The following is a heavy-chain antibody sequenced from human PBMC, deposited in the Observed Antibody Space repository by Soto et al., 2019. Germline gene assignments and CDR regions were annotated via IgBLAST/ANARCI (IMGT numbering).Heavy chain of an antibody. CDR3: ASVGDGDKRRNYYGMDV. CDR1: GYTFTGYA. CDR2: IIPIFGTA. V-gene: IGHV1-69*13. J-gene: IGHJ6*02. Sequence: SVKVSCKASGYTFTGYAISWVRQAPGQGLEWMGGIIPIFGTANYAQKFQGRVTITADESTSTAYMELSSLRSEDTAVYYCASVGDGDKRRNYYGMDVWGQGTTVTVSS. D-gene: IGHD4-17*01.